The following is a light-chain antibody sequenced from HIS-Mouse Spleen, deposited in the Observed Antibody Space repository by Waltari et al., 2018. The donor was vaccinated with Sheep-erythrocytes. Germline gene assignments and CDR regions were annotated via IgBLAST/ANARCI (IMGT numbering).Light chain of an antibody. Sequence: SYELTQPPSVSVSPGQTASITCSGDKLGDKYACWYQQKPGQSPVRVIYQDSKRPSGIPKRFSGSHSGHTATLTISGTQAMDEADYYCQAWDSSTAWVFGGGTKLTVL. CDR3: QAWDSSTAWV. CDR1: KLGDKY. V-gene: IGLV3-1*01. CDR2: QDS. J-gene: IGLJ3*02.